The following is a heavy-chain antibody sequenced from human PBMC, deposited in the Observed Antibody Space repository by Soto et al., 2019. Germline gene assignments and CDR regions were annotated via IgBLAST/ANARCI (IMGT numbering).Heavy chain of an antibody. Sequence: SETLSLTCTFSGCSISSYYCRWIRQTPGKGLEWIGYIFYFGSTNYNPSLKSRVTLSIDTSKNQLSLKLSSVTAADTAVYYCARHSPDFDWLSQFDYWGQGTLVTVS. CDR2: IFYFGST. D-gene: IGHD3-9*01. J-gene: IGHJ4*02. CDR3: ARHSPDFDWLSQFDY. V-gene: IGHV4-59*08. CDR1: GCSISSYY.